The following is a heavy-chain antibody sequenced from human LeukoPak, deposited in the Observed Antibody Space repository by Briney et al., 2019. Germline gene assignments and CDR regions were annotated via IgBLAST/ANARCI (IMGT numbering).Heavy chain of an antibody. CDR2: INHSGST. CDR3: ARGSCSGGSCYLYNYYHYMDV. CDR1: GGSFSAYY. V-gene: IGHV4-34*01. Sequence: PSETLSLTCAVYGGSFSAYYWSWIRQPPGKGLEWMGEINHSGSTNYNPSLKSRATISVDTSKKQFSLQLSSLTAADTAVYYCARGSCSGGSCYLYNYYHYMDVRGKRTTVTVSS. J-gene: IGHJ6*03. D-gene: IGHD2-15*01.